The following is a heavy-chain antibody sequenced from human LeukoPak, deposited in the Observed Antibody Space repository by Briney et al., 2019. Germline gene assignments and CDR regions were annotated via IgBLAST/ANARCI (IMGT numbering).Heavy chain of an antibody. CDR3: AKDLYCSGGSCYSGGDY. CDR1: GFTFSSYT. V-gene: IGHV3-30*04. J-gene: IGHJ4*02. D-gene: IGHD2-15*01. CDR2: ISYDGSNK. Sequence: PGRSLRLSCAASGFTFSSYTMHWVRQAPGKGLEWVAVISYDGSNKYYADSVKGRFTISRDNSKNTLYLQMNSLRAEDTAVYYCAKDLYCSGGSCYSGGDYWGQGTPVTVSS.